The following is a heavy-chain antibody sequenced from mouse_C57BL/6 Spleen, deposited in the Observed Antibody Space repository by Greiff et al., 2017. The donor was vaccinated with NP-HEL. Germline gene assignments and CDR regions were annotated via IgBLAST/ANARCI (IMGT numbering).Heavy chain of an antibody. V-gene: IGHV1-64*01. CDR3: AREYYGSSWNWFAY. CDR2: IHPNSGST. CDR1: GYTFTSYW. Sequence: QVQLQQPGAELVKPGASVKLSCKASGYTFTSYWMHWVKQRPGQGLEWIGMIHPNSGSTNYNEKFKSKATLTVDKSSSTAYMQLSSLTSEDSAVYYCAREYYGSSWNWFAYWGQGTLVTVSA. J-gene: IGHJ3*01. D-gene: IGHD1-1*01.